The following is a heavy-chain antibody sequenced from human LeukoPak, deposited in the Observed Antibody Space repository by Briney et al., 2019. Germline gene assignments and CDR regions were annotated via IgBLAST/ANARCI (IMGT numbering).Heavy chain of an antibody. D-gene: IGHD6-25*01. CDR2: IYYSGST. CDR1: GGSISSYY. V-gene: IGHV4-59*12. CDR3: ARVPAGFYFDY. Sequence: SETLSLTCTVSGGSISSYYWSWIRQPPGKGLEWIGYIYYSGSTNYNPSLKSRVTMSVDTSKNQFSLKLSSVTAADTAVYYCARVPAGFYFDYWGQGTLVTVSS. J-gene: IGHJ4*02.